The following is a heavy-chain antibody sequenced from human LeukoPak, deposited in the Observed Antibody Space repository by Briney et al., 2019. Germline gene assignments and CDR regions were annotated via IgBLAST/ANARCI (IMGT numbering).Heavy chain of an antibody. CDR3: AKARREFWSGLSGTLDH. V-gene: IGHV3-30*02. J-gene: IGHJ4*02. Sequence: GGSLRLSWVTSGFTFSHYGMHWVRQAPGKGLEWVAFVRYDETDQYYADSVRGRFTVSRDNSKNTVYLQMNRLTFEDTAVYFYAKARREFWSGLSGTLDHWGQGSLVTVSS. D-gene: IGHD3-3*01. CDR2: VRYDETDQ. CDR1: GFTFSHYG.